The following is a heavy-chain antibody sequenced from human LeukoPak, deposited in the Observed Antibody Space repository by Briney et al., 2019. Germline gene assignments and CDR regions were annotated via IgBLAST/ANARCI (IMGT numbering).Heavy chain of an antibody. CDR3: AREGSYLDTGGSYYLHWFDP. V-gene: IGHV3-21*01. D-gene: IGHD3-22*01. Sequence: GGSLRLSCAASGFTFSSYSMNWVRQAPGKGLEWVSSISSSSSYIYYADSVKGRFTISRDNAKNTLYLQMNSLRAEDTAVYYCAREGSYLDTGGSYYLHWFDPWGQGTLVTVSS. CDR2: ISSSSSYI. J-gene: IGHJ5*02. CDR1: GFTFSSYS.